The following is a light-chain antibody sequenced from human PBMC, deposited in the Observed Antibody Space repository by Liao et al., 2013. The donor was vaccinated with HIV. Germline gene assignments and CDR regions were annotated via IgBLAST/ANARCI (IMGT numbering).Light chain of an antibody. CDR2: QDS. CDR1: KLGDKY. J-gene: IGLJ3*02. Sequence: SYELTQPPSVSVSPGQTASITCSGDKLGDKYACWYQQKPGQSPVLVIYQDSKRPSGIPERFSGSNSGNTATLTISRVEAGDEADYYCQVWDSSSDLWVFGGRDQADRP. CDR3: QVWDSSSDLWV. V-gene: IGLV3-1*01.